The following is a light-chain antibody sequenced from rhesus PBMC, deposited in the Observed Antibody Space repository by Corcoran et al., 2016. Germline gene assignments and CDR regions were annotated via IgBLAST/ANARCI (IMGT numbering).Light chain of an antibody. CDR3: LQYSSSPHS. CDR1: QSISSW. CDR2: KAP. V-gene: IGKV1-22*01. J-gene: IGKJ2*01. Sequence: DIQMTQSPSSLSASVGDTVTITCRASQSISSWLDWCQQKPGKAPKLLIYKAPSLQSGVPSRFSGSGSGTDFTLTISSLQPEDFATYYCLQYSSSPHSFGQGTKVEIK.